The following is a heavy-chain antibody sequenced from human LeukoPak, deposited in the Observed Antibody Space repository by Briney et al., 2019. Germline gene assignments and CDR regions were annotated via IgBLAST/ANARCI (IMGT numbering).Heavy chain of an antibody. CDR1: GFMFTDHA. V-gene: IGHV3-23*01. D-gene: IGHD2-15*01. Sequence: GGSLRLSCAASGFMFTDHALSWVRQAPGKGLEWVSSISGSGTTTYYAESVRGRFTISRDNSKNTVYLQMNSLRAEDTAVYYCVREARESGGFDYWGQGTLVTVSS. J-gene: IGHJ4*02. CDR3: VREARESGGFDY. CDR2: ISGSGTTT.